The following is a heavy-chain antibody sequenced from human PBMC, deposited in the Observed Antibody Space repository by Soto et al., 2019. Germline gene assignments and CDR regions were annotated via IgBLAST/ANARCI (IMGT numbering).Heavy chain of an antibody. CDR2: INAGNGDT. CDR1: GISYSTYV. V-gene: IGHV1-3*01. Sequence: VQLVQSGAEVKKPGASVRISCTASGISYSTYVIHWVRQAPGQGLEWMGWINAGNGDTRYSQRFQGRVTLTRDTSATTTYMDLSSLRSEDTSIYYCARAISGYVTWGQGTLVIVSS. J-gene: IGHJ4*02. CDR3: ARAISGYVT. D-gene: IGHD5-12*01.